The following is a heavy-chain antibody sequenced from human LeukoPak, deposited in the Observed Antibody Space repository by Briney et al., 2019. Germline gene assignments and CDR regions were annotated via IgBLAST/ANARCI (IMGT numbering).Heavy chain of an antibody. CDR3: AREYSSSSRLGYYYYYMDV. CDR1: GFTFSSYA. D-gene: IGHD6-6*01. Sequence: GGSLRLSCAASGFTFSSYAMSWVRQAPGKGLEWVSAISGSGGSTYYADSEKGRFTISRDNSKNTLYLQMNSLRAEDTALSHCAREYSSSSRLGYYYYYMDVWGKGTTVTVSS. V-gene: IGHV3-23*01. J-gene: IGHJ6*03. CDR2: ISGSGGST.